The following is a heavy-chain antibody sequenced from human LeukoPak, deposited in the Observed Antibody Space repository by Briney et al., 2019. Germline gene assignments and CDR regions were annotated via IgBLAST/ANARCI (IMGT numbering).Heavy chain of an antibody. J-gene: IGHJ4*02. CDR1: GGSSSGYY. V-gene: IGHV4-34*01. D-gene: IGHD4-17*01. CDR2: IDHSGST. CDR3: ASRKDYGDYGGPRYYFDY. Sequence: SETLSLTCAVYGGSSSGYYWSWIRQPPGKGLEWIGEIDHSGSTNYNPSLKSRVTISVDTSKNQFSLKLSSVTAADTAVYYCASRKDYGDYGGPRYYFDYWGQGTLVTVSS.